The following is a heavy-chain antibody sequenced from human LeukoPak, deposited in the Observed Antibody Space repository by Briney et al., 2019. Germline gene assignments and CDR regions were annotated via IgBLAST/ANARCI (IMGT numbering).Heavy chain of an antibody. Sequence: SETLSLTCAVSGYSISSGYYWGWVRQPPGKGLEWIGSIYHSGTTYYTPSLKSRVTISVDTSKNQFSLKLSSVTAADTAVYYCARQELLNAFDIWGQGTTVTVSS. D-gene: IGHD1-26*01. J-gene: IGHJ3*02. CDR3: ARQELLNAFDI. CDR2: IYHSGTT. CDR1: GYSISSGYY. V-gene: IGHV4-38-2*01.